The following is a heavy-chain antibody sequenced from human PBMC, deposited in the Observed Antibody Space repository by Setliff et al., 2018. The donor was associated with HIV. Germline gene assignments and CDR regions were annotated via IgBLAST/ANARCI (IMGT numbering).Heavy chain of an antibody. CDR1: GYTFTGYY. V-gene: IGHV1-2*02. CDR2: INPNSGGT. CDR3: AGVPGRYDSSGYAFDI. Sequence: ASVKVSCKASGYTFTGYYMHWVRQAPGQGLEWMGWINPNSGGTNYAQKFQGRVTMTRDTSISTAYMELSRLRSDDTAVYYCAGVPGRYDSSGYAFDIWDQGTMVTVSS. J-gene: IGHJ3*02. D-gene: IGHD3-22*01.